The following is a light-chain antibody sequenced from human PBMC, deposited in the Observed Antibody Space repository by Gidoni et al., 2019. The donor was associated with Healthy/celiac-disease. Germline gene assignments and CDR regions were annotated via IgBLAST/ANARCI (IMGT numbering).Light chain of an antibody. Sequence: EIVLPQSPATLSLSPGERATLSCRASQSVSRYLAWYQQKPGQAPRLLIYDASNRATGIPARFIGSGSGTDFTLTIISLEPEDVAVYYCQQRSNWPPTCTFGQGTKVEI. CDR1: QSVSRY. CDR3: QQRSNWPPTCT. CDR2: DAS. V-gene: IGKV3-11*01. J-gene: IGKJ1*01.